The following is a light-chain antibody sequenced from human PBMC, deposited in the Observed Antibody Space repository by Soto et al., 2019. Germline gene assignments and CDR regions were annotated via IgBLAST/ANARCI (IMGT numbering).Light chain of an antibody. CDR1: QSVSPN. Sequence: EIVMTQSPATLSVSPGERATLSCRASQSVSPNLAWYQQKPGQAPRLLIYAASTRATGIPARFSGSGSGTEFTLTINSLQSEDFAVYYCQQYNNWPRTFGQGTKVEIK. CDR2: AAS. J-gene: IGKJ1*01. CDR3: QQYNNWPRT. V-gene: IGKV3-15*01.